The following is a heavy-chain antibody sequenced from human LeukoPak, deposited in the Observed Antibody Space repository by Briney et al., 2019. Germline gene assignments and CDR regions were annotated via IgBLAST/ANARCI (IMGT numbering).Heavy chain of an antibody. CDR3: ARTTVTTSEPDY. Sequence: PSETLSLTCTVSGGSFSSYYWSWIRQPPGKGLEWIGYLHYSGSTKYNPSLNSRVTISVDTSNNNFSLKLSSVTAADTAVYYCARTTVTTSEPDYWGQGILVTVTS. J-gene: IGHJ4*02. V-gene: IGHV4-59*08. D-gene: IGHD4-17*01. CDR1: GGSFSSYY. CDR2: LHYSGST.